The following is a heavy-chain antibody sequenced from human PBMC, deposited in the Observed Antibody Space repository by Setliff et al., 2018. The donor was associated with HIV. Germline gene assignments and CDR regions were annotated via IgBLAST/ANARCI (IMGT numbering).Heavy chain of an antibody. CDR3: VREYSGVYPDFSFYIDV. CDR2: IYSAGST. V-gene: IGHV4-61*05. CDR1: DGSVRSSSYY. D-gene: IGHD5-12*01. Sequence: PSETLSLTCTVSDGSVRSSSYYWGWIRQPPGKGLEWIGHIYSAGSTNYNSTLTSRVTMSVDMSKNQFSLKLRSVTAADMAVYYCVREYSGVYPDFSFYIDVWGKGTTVTVSS. J-gene: IGHJ6*03.